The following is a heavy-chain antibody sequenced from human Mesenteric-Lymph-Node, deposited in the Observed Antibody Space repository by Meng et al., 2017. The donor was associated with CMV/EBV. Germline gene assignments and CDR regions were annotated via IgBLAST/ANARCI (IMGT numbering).Heavy chain of an antibody. CDR3: ARTDYYSYYGMDV. Sequence: SETLSLTCTVSGDSISRYYWSWIRQPPGRGLEWIGFIFHRGSTSYNPSLESRVSMTVDTSKNQFSLKVTSVTAADTAMYYCARTDYYSYYGMDVWGQGTTVTVSS. CDR2: IFHRGST. CDR1: GDSISRYY. J-gene: IGHJ6*02. V-gene: IGHV4-59*01.